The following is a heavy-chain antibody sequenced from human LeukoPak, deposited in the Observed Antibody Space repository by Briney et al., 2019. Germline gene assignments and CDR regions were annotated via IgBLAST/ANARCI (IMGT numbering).Heavy chain of an antibody. D-gene: IGHD6-13*01. CDR2: INHSGST. Sequence: KSSETLSLTCAVYGGSFSGYSWSWIRQPPGKGLEWNGEINHSGSTNYNTSLKSRVTISVDTSKNQFSLKVSSVTAAHTPVYYCASVPRVAAAGTVRYGMAVWGQGTTVTVSS. CDR3: ASVPRVAAAGTVRYGMAV. J-gene: IGHJ6*02. CDR1: GGSFSGYS. V-gene: IGHV4-34*01.